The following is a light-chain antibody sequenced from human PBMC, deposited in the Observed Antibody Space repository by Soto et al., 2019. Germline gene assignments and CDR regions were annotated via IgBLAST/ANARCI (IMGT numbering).Light chain of an antibody. V-gene: IGKV3-20*01. CDR3: QYYGTAIT. CDR1: QSVSSN. Sequence: EIVMTQSPATLSVSPGERATLSCRASQSVSSNLAWYQQKPGQAPRLLIYGASSRATGLPDRFSSGGSGTDFTLTISRLEPEDFAVYFCQYYGTAITFGQGTRLEI. J-gene: IGKJ5*01. CDR2: GAS.